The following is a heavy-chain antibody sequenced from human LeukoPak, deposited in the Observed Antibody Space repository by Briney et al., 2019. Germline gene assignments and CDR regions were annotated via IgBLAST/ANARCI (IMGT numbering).Heavy chain of an antibody. CDR3: AGTDPIAAAGNYYYYGMDV. J-gene: IGHJ6*02. CDR2: ISAYNGNT. Sequence: ASVKVSFKASGYTFTSYGISWVRQAPGQGLEWMGWISAYNGNTNYAQKLQGRVTMTTDTSTSTAYMELRSLRSDDTAVYYCAGTDPIAAAGNYYYYGMDVWGQGTTVTVSS. CDR1: GYTFTSYG. V-gene: IGHV1-18*01. D-gene: IGHD6-13*01.